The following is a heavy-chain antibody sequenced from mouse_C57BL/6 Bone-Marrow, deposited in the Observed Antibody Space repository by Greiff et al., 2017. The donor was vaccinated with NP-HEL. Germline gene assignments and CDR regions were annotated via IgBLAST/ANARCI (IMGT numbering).Heavy chain of an antibody. V-gene: IGHV1-81*01. CDR2: IYPRSGNT. CDR3: ARSLIWAMDY. J-gene: IGHJ4*01. CDR1: GYTFTSYG. Sequence: VKLQESGAELARPGASVKLSCKASGYTFTSYGISWVKQRTGQGLEWIGEIYPRSGNTYYNEKFKGKATLTADKSSSTAYMELRSLTSEDSAVYFCARSLIWAMDYWGQGTSVTVSS.